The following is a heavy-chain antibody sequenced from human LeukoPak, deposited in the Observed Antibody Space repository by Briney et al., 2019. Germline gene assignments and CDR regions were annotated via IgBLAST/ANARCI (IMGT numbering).Heavy chain of an antibody. CDR2: IYSGGST. CDR3: ATSWGPDTSAFRWGRDGMDV. CDR1: GFTVSSNY. D-gene: IGHD3-16*01. J-gene: IGHJ6*02. V-gene: IGHV3-53*01. Sequence: PGGSLRLSCAASGFTVSSNYMSWVRQAPGKGLEWVSVIYSGGSTYYADSVKGRFTISRDNSKNTLYLQMNSLRAEDTAVYYCATSWGPDTSAFRWGRDGMDVWGQGTTVIVS.